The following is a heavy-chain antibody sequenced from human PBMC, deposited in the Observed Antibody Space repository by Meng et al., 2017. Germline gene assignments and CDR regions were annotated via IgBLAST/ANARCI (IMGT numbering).Heavy chain of an antibody. D-gene: IGHD3-10*01. Sequence: ASVKVSCKASGYTFTSYAMHWVRQAPGQRLEWMGWISAYNGNTNYAQKLQGRVTMTTDTSTSTAYMELRSLRSDDTAVYYCARVRPDEPPLLWFGELLFGWFDPWGQGTLVTVSS. J-gene: IGHJ5*02. CDR3: ARVRPDEPPLLWFGELLFGWFDP. V-gene: IGHV1-18*01. CDR1: GYTFTSYA. CDR2: ISAYNGNT.